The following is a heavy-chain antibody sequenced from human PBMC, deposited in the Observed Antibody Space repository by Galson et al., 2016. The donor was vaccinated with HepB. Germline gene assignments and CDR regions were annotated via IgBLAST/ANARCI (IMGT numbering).Heavy chain of an antibody. CDR2: ITPYDGNT. CDR1: GYTFTSYS. CDR3: VRTNY. V-gene: IGHV1-18*01. J-gene: IGHJ4*02. Sequence: SVKVSCKASGYTFTSYSVSWVRQAPGQGLEWMGWITPYDGNTKYIKKFQGRVTMTTDTSTSTAYMELRSLRPDDTAVYYCVRTNYWGQGTLVTVSP.